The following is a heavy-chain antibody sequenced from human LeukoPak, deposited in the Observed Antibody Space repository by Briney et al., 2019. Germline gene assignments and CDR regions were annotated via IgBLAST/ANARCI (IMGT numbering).Heavy chain of an antibody. Sequence: ASVKVSCKASGYSFTGYFMQWVRQAPGQGLEWMGWINPNSGDTNYAQKFQGRVTMTRDTSISTAYMELSRLRSDDAAVYYCARRFYYAMDVWGQGATVTVSS. CDR2: INPNSGDT. V-gene: IGHV1-2*02. CDR3: ARRFYYAMDV. J-gene: IGHJ6*02. D-gene: IGHD3-16*01. CDR1: GYSFTGYF.